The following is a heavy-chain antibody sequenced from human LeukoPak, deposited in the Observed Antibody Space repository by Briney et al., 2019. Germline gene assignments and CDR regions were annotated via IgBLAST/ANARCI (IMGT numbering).Heavy chain of an antibody. D-gene: IGHD1-7*01. J-gene: IGHJ4*02. CDR3: ARIGVTGTFF. Sequence: SETLSLTCTVSGVSISSHYWSWIRQPPGKGLEWIGYIYYSGSTNYNPSLKSRVTISVDTSKNQFSLKLSSVTAADTAVYYCARIGVTGTFFRGQGTLVTVSS. CDR1: GVSISSHY. CDR2: IYYSGST. V-gene: IGHV4-59*11.